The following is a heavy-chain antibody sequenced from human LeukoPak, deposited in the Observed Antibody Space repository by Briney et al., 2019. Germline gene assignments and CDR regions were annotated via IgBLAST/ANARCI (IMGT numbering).Heavy chain of an antibody. CDR1: GGSFSGYY. CDR2: INHSGST. V-gene: IGHV4-34*01. D-gene: IGHD3-22*01. Sequence: PSETLSLTCAVYGGSFSGYYWSWIRQPPGKGLEWIGEINHSGSTNYNPSLKSRVTISVDTSKNQFSLKLSSVTAADTAVYYCASSDSSGYGAFDIWGQGTMVTVSS. J-gene: IGHJ3*02. CDR3: ASSDSSGYGAFDI.